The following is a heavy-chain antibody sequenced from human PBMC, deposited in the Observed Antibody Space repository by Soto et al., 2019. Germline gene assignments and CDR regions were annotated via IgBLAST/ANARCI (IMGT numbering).Heavy chain of an antibody. CDR1: GFTFSSYW. V-gene: IGHV3-7*01. Sequence: GGSLRLSCAASGFTFSSYWMSWVRQAPGKGLEWVANIKQDGSEKYYVDSVKGRFTISRDNAKNSLYLQMNSLRDEDTVVYYFAREPFYSVRGVMGDYWGQGTLVTVSS. CDR3: AREPFYSVRGVMGDY. CDR2: IKQDGSEK. J-gene: IGHJ4*02. D-gene: IGHD3-10*01.